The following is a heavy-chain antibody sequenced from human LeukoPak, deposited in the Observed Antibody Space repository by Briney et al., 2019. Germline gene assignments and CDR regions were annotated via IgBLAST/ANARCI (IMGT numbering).Heavy chain of an antibody. D-gene: IGHD3-3*01. CDR2: AHHSGIT. J-gene: IGHJ4*02. CDR3: AREGPIQFLEQIDF. CDR1: DYSVSNSYY. V-gene: IGHV4-38-2*02. Sequence: PSETLSLTCTVSDYSVSNSYYWGWIRQPPGKGLEWIGNAHHSGITNYNPSLKSRVSISIDTSKNQFSLKLTSLEAADTAAYYCAREGPIQFLEQIDFWGQGSLVTVSS.